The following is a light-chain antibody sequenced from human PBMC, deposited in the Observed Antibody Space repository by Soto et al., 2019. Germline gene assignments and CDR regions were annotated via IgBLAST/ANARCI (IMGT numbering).Light chain of an antibody. CDR3: QQYDNWPPWT. Sequence: EIVLTQSPATLSLSPGERATLSCRASQTIGKKIAWYQQKPGQAPRLLIYGASTRATGIPARFSGSGSGTEFTLTISSLQSEDFAVYYCQQYDNWPPWTFGQGTKVDIK. CDR2: GAS. CDR1: QTIGKK. V-gene: IGKV3-15*01. J-gene: IGKJ1*01.